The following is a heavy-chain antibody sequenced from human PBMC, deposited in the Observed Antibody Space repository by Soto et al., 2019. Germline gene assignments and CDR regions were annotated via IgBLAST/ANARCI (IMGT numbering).Heavy chain of an antibody. CDR2: INHSGST. CDR3: ATLPHYGDPKAGF. D-gene: IGHD4-17*01. Sequence: TSETLSLTCTVSGGSISSYYWTLIRQPPGTGLEWIGEINHSGSTNYNPSLKSRVTISVDTSKNQFSLKLTPVTAADTAVYYCATLPHYGDPKAGFWGQGTLVTVSS. J-gene: IGHJ4*02. CDR1: GGSISSYY. V-gene: IGHV4-34*01.